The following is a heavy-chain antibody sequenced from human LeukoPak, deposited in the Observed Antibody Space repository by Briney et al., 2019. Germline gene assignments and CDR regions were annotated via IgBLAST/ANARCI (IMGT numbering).Heavy chain of an antibody. CDR3: AKGGKWDVTPFDY. CDR1: GFTFGNYA. D-gene: IGHD1-26*01. V-gene: IGHV3-23*01. CDR2: LTDSGGTT. J-gene: IGHJ4*02. Sequence: GGSPRLSCVASGFTFGNYAMGWLRQAPGRRPEWVSSLTDSGGTTYYVDSVKGRFAISRDNSKNTLYLHMNSLRADDTAVYYCAKGGKWDVTPFDYWGQGTLVTVSS.